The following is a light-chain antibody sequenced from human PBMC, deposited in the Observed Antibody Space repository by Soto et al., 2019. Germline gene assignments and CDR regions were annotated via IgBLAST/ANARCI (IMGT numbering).Light chain of an antibody. Sequence: DIQMTQSPSTLSASVGDKVTITCRASQTISTWLAWYQQKPGKAPKLLIYDVSSLESGVPSRFSGSGSGTEFTLTINSLQAEDFATYYCQQSYSTPLTFGGGTKV. J-gene: IGKJ4*01. CDR3: QQSYSTPLT. V-gene: IGKV1-5*01. CDR1: QTISTW. CDR2: DVS.